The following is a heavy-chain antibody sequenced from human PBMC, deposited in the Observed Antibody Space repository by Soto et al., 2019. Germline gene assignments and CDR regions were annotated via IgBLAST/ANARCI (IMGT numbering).Heavy chain of an antibody. D-gene: IGHD4-17*01. J-gene: IGHJ4*02. CDR1: GGSISSGGYY. CDR2: IYYSGSS. V-gene: IGHV4-31*03. CDR3: AREDYGDYVGGFDY. Sequence: QVQLQESGPGLVKPSQTLSLTCTVSGGSISSGGYYWSWIRQHPGKGLEWIGYIYYSGSSYYNPSLKSRVTISVDTSKNQFSLKLGSVTAADTAVYYCAREDYGDYVGGFDYWGQGTLVTVSS.